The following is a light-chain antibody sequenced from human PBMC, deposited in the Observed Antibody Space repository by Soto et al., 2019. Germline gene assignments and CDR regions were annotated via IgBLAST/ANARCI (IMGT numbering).Light chain of an antibody. J-gene: IGLJ1*01. Sequence: QSALTQPASVSGSPGQSITISCTGTSSDVGGYNYVSWYQQHPDKAPKVMIYDVSNRPSGVSNRFSGSKSGNTASLTISGLQAEDEADYYCSLYTSSNTYVFGTGTKLTVL. V-gene: IGLV2-14*03. CDR2: DVS. CDR1: SSDVGGYNY. CDR3: SLYTSSNTYV.